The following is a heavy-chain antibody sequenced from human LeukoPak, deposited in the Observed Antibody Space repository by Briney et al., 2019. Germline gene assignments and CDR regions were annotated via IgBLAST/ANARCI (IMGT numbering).Heavy chain of an antibody. Sequence: GGSLRLSCAASGFTFSSYWMHWVRQAPGKGLVWVSRINSDGSSTSYADSVKGRFTISRDNAKNTLYLQMNSLRAEDTAVYYCAREWTLYYDFWSGYYTSGYYGMDVWGQGTTVTVSS. CDR1: GFTFSSYW. CDR2: INSDGSST. V-gene: IGHV3-74*01. CDR3: AREWTLYYDFWSGYYTSGYYGMDV. D-gene: IGHD3-3*01. J-gene: IGHJ6*02.